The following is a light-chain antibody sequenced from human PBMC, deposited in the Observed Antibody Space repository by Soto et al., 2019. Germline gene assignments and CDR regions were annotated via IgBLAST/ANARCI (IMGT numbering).Light chain of an antibody. Sequence: DIVMTQSPDSLAVSLGERATINCKSSQSVLYSSNNKNYLAWYQQKPGQPPKLLIYWASTRESGVPDRFSGSGSGTDFTLTISSLQAEDVAVYYCQQYYSTPQGTFGPRTKVDIK. CDR2: WAS. CDR3: QQYYSTPQGT. V-gene: IGKV4-1*01. CDR1: QSVLYSSNNKNY. J-gene: IGKJ3*01.